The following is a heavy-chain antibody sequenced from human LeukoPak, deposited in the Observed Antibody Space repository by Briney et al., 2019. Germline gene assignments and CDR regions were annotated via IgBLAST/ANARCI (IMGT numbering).Heavy chain of an antibody. Sequence: GGSLRLSCATSGFSFSNYWMSWVRQAPGKGLEWVANINQDGDEEYYVDSVKGRFTISRDNAKSSLDLQMHSLRAEDTAIYYCARPYDSNRDHSGYGYWGRGTLVTVSS. V-gene: IGHV3-7*02. CDR1: GFSFSNYW. J-gene: IGHJ4*02. CDR3: ARPYDSNRDHSGYGY. D-gene: IGHD5-12*01. CDR2: INQDGDEE.